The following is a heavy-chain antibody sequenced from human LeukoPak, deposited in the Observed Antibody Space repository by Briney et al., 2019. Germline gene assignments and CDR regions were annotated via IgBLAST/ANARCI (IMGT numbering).Heavy chain of an antibody. J-gene: IGHJ4*02. CDR2: IKYSGST. CDR1: GDSISTYF. Sequence: SETLSLTCNVSGDSISTYFWNWIRQPPGKGLEWIAYIKYSGSTNYNPTLRSRVSVSVDTSKNQLSLKLSSVTAADTAVYYCTGDTKWLVFDYWGQGAPVTVSS. V-gene: IGHV4-59*12. CDR3: TGDTKWLVFDY. D-gene: IGHD6-19*01.